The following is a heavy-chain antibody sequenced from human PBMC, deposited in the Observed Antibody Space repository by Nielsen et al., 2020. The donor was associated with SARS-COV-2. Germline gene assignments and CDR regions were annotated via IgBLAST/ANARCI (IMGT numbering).Heavy chain of an antibody. V-gene: IGHV1-69*04. CDR3: ARDLGSPGGSYWRY. CDR2: IIPILGIA. Sequence: SVKVSCKASGGTFSSYAISWVRQAPGQGLEWMGRIIPILGIANDAQKFQGRVTITADKSTRTAYMELSSLSSADTAVYYCARDLGSPGGSYWRYWGQGTLVTVSS. J-gene: IGHJ4*02. D-gene: IGHD1-26*01. CDR1: GGTFSSYA.